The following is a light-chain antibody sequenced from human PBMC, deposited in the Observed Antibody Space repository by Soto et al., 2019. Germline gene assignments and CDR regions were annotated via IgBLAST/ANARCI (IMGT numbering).Light chain of an antibody. Sequence: QSALTQPASVSGSPGQSITISCTGTSSDVGSYNLVSWYQKRPGKAPKLMIYEVSKRPSGVSNRFSGSESDNTASLTISGLQAEDEADYYCCSYAGSSTLVFGGGTRSPS. V-gene: IGLV2-23*02. CDR1: SSDVGSYNL. CDR2: EVS. J-gene: IGLJ3*02. CDR3: CSYAGSSTLV.